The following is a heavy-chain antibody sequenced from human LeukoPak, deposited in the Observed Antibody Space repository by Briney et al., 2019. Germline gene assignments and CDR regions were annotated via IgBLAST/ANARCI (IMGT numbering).Heavy chain of an antibody. V-gene: IGHV1-46*01. CDR2: INPSGGST. CDR1: GYTFSSYY. J-gene: IGHJ3*02. CDR3: ARGQYYYDSSGRLDAFDI. D-gene: IGHD3-22*01. Sequence: ASVKVSCKASGYTFSSYYIHWVRQAPGQGLEWMGIINPSGGSTSYAQKFQGRVTMTWDMSTSTVYMELSSLRSEDTAVYYCARGQYYYDSSGRLDAFDIWGQGTMVTVSS.